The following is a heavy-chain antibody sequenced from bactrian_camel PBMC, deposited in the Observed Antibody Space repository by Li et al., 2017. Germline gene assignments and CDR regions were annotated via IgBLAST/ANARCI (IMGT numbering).Heavy chain of an antibody. CDR3: AANDMACYVNGDYEDDDRFRY. CDR1: GLVYSSNC. Sequence: HVQLVESGGGSVQAGGSLRLSCAASGLVYSSNCMGWVRQAPGKEREGVAAIDSAGRTTYADSLAGRFTISLNNYKKTLSLHMHSLKPEDSAMYYCAANDMACYVNGDYEDDDRFRYWGQGTQ. CDR2: IDSAGRT. J-gene: IGHJ6*01. D-gene: IGHD4*01. V-gene: IGHV3S26*01.